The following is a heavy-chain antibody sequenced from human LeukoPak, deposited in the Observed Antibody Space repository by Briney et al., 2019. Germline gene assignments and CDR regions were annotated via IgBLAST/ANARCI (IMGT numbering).Heavy chain of an antibody. D-gene: IGHD6-6*01. V-gene: IGHV3-30-3*01. CDR2: ISYDGSNK. J-gene: IGHJ4*02. CDR3: VTEGQLVPYY. CDR1: SFTVSSYA. Sequence: GGSLRLSCAASSFTVSSYAIHWVRQAPGKGLEWVAVISYDGSNKYYADSVKGRFTISRDNSKNTLYLQMNSLRAEDTAVYYWVTEGQLVPYYWGQGTLVTVSS.